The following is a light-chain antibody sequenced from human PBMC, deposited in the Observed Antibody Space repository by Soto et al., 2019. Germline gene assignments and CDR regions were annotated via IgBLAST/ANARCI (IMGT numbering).Light chain of an antibody. V-gene: IGKV3-20*01. CDR3: QQYGYSPKN. J-gene: IGKJ5*01. Sequence: EIVLTQSPGTLXLSPXEXXTXSCRASQSISGSYLGWFQQKPGQAPRLLIYGASSRATGIPDRFSGSATGTDFTLTISRLEPEDFAVYYCQQYGYSPKNFGQGTRLEIK. CDR1: QSISGSY. CDR2: GAS.